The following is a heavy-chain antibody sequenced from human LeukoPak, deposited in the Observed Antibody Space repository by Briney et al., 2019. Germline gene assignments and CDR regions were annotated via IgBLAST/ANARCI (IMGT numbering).Heavy chain of an antibody. CDR2: ISTYNGDT. CDR3: ARGGIAAAWGSSFDY. Sequence: ASVKVSCKASGYTFTSYGISWVRQAPGQGLEWMGWISTYNGDTNYAQKLQGRVTMTTDTSTNTAYMELRSLRSDDTAVYYCARGGIAAAWGSSFDYWGQGTLVTVSS. J-gene: IGHJ4*02. D-gene: IGHD6-13*01. V-gene: IGHV1-18*01. CDR1: GYTFTSYG.